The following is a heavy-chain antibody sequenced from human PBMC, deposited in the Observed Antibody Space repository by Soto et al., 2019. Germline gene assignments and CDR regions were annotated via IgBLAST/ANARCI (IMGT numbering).Heavy chain of an antibody. CDR2: IIPIFGTA. J-gene: IGHJ6*02. CDR3: ARDRRGYSYGYDYYYGMDV. Sequence: QVQLVQSGAEVKKPGSSVKVSCKASGGTVSSYAISWVRQAPGQGLEWMGGIIPIFGTANYAQKFQGRVTITADESTSTAYMELSSLRSEDTAVYYCARDRRGYSYGYDYYYGMDVWGQGTTVTVSS. CDR1: GGTVSSYA. V-gene: IGHV1-69*01. D-gene: IGHD5-18*01.